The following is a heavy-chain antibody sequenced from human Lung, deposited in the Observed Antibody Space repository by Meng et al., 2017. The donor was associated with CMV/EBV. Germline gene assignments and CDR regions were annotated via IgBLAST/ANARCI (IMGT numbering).Heavy chain of an antibody. CDR3: ARDPYATGWAG. Sequence: QLQASGPGLGKPCGTLSLSSVVSVGSISISAWWSWVRQPPGKGLECIGESYHSGGTNYNPSLRGRVTISLDKSKNQFSLTLRSVTAADTAVYYCARDPYATGWAGWGQGTLVTVSS. J-gene: IGHJ4*02. CDR2: SYHSGGT. CDR1: VGSISISAW. D-gene: IGHD6-19*01. V-gene: IGHV4-4*02.